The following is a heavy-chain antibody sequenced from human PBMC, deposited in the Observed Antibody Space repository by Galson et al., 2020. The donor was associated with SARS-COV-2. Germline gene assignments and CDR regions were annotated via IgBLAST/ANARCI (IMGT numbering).Heavy chain of an antibody. D-gene: IGHD3-9*01. V-gene: IGHV1-46*01. J-gene: IGHJ6*02. CDR1: GYTFTSYY. Sequence: ASVKVSCKASGYTFTSYYMHWVRQAPGQGLEWMGIINPSGGSTSYAQKFQGRVTMTRDTSTSTVYMELSSLRSEDTAVYYCARDRDWYFDWLLLPSRYYGMDVWGQGTTVTVSS. CDR2: INPSGGST. CDR3: ARDRDWYFDWLLLPSRYYGMDV.